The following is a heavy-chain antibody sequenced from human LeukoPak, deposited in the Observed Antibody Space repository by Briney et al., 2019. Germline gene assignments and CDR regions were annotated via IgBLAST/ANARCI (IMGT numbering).Heavy chain of an antibody. V-gene: IGHV1-8*03. J-gene: IGHJ4*02. D-gene: IGHD3-16*01. CDR3: ARGLSSLGGEDFDY. Sequence: ASVKVSCKASGYSFTNYDINWVRQATGQGLEWMGWMNPNSGNTGYAQKFQGRVTITRNTSISTAYMELSSLRSEDTAVYYCARGLSSLGGEDFDYWGQGTLVTVSS. CDR2: MNPNSGNT. CDR1: GYSFTNYD.